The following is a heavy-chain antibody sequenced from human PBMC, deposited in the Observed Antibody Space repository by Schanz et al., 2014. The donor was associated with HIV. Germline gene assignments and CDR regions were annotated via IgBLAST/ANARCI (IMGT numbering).Heavy chain of an antibody. CDR1: GFTFSSYA. J-gene: IGHJ6*02. CDR2: ISYDGSNK. Sequence: VQLLESGGGVVQPGRSLRLSCAASGFTFSSYAMHWVRQAPGKGMEWVAVISYDGSNKNYADSVKGRFTISRGNSKNTLYLQMNSLRAEDTAVYYCARDVSRDSSGHYSDYYYGMDVWGQGTTVTVSS. D-gene: IGHD3-22*01. CDR3: ARDVSRDSSGHYSDYYYGMDV. V-gene: IGHV3-30-3*01.